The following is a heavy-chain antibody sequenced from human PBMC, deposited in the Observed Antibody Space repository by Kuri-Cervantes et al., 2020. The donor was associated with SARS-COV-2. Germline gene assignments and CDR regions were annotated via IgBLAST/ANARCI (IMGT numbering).Heavy chain of an antibody. V-gene: IGHV4-38-2*02. CDR1: GYSISSGYY. CDR3: ARVGYCFGTRCVTYFDP. CDR2: IHHSGNT. D-gene: IGHD2-2*03. J-gene: IGHJ5*02. Sequence: SETLSLTCNVSGYSISSGYYWGWIRQPPGKGLEWIGIIHHSGNTHYNSSLMSRVTMSVDTFKNQFSLNLRSLTAADTAIYYCARVGYCFGTRCVTYFDPWGQGTLVTVSS.